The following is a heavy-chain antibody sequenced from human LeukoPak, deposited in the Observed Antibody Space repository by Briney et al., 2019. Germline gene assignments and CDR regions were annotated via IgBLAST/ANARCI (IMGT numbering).Heavy chain of an antibody. V-gene: IGHV3-74*01. CDR3: ARDIDYRDY. Sequence: GGSLRLSCAASGFRFSGYAMNWVRQSPGKGLEWVSRINFDGSSTGYADSVKGRFTISRDNAKNTPYLQMNSLRAEDTAVYYCARDIDYRDYWGQGTLVTVSS. CDR2: INFDGSST. D-gene: IGHD3-9*01. CDR1: GFRFSGYA. J-gene: IGHJ4*02.